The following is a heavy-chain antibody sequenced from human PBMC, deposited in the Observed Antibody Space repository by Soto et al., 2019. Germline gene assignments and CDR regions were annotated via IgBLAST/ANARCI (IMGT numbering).Heavy chain of an antibody. V-gene: IGHV1-18*01. Sequence: QAQLVQSGGEVKRPGASVKVSCKASGYTFNKYGFNWVRQAPGQGLEWMGRISAYNDYTNFAQKFQGRGTLTTDASTNTAYMELKILRSDDTAIYYCARGRGVVVPAGTPDAFDVWGQGTMVTVSS. CDR1: GYTFNKYG. J-gene: IGHJ3*01. CDR3: ARGRGVVVPAGTPDAFDV. D-gene: IGHD6-13*01. CDR2: ISAYNDYT.